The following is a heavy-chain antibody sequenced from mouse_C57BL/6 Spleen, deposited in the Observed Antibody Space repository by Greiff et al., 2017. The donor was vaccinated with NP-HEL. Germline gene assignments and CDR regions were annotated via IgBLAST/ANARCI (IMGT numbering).Heavy chain of an antibody. CDR3: ARGGYGNYDGYAMDY. CDR2: IDPSDSYT. J-gene: IGHJ4*01. V-gene: IGHV1-59*01. Sequence: QVQLQQPGAELVRPGTSVKLSCKAPGYTFTSYWMHWVKQRPGQGLEWIGVIDPSDSYTNYNQKFKGKATLTVDTSSSTAYMQLSSLTSEDSAVYYCARGGYGNYDGYAMDYWGQGTSVTVSS. D-gene: IGHD2-1*01. CDR1: GYTFTSYW.